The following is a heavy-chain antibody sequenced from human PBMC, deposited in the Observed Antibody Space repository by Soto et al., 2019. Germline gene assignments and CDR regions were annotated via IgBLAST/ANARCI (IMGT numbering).Heavy chain of an antibody. CDR2: IHSTGNS. CDR1: GGSIRTSC. D-gene: IGHD6-13*01. V-gene: IGHV4-59*12. J-gene: IGHJ5*02. Sequence: KASVSRSRTCIVSGGSIRTSCCSWIRQPPEKRPEWIGLIHSTGNSHYNPSHRRRVSIAMDTSKKEIYLELTSVTSADTAVYYCGRDVAAVGTHWFDHWGQGTLVTVSS. CDR3: GRDVAAVGTHWFDH.